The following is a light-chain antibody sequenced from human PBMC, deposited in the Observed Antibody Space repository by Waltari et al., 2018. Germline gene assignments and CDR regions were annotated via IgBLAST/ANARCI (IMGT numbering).Light chain of an antibody. Sequence: QSALIQPASVSESPGQSITISCTGTSSYIGTYKHVSWYQQYPGQGPKVIIYEGSKRPSGVSDRFSGSKSGNTASLTISGLQAEDEADYYCCSYAGRNAFVFGGGTKLSVL. CDR3: CSYAGRNAFV. CDR2: EGS. J-gene: IGLJ2*01. V-gene: IGLV2-23*03. CDR1: SSYIGTYKH.